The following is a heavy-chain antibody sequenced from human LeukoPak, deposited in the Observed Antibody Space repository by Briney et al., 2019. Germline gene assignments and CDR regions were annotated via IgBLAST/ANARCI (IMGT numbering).Heavy chain of an antibody. CDR2: IFGSGGSA. Sequence: GGSLRLSCAASGLTFNSYAMYWVRQAPGKGLEWVSGIFGSGGSAHYADSVKGQFTISRDNSKNTVYLQMDSLRVEDTAVYYCGKTTAGYSSGRSPGWPVNYWGQGTLVTVSS. J-gene: IGHJ4*02. CDR1: GLTFNSYA. D-gene: IGHD6-19*01. V-gene: IGHV3-23*01. CDR3: GKTTAGYSSGRSPGWPVNY.